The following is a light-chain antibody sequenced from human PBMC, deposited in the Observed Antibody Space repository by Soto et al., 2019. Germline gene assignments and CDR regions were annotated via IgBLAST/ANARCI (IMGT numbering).Light chain of an antibody. J-gene: IGKJ4*01. CDR3: QQYGSSPPIT. V-gene: IGKV3-20*01. CDR2: GAS. CDR1: QSVSSSY. Sequence: EIVLTQSPGTLSLSPGERATLSCRASQSVSSSYLAWYQQKPGQAPRLLIYGASSRATVIPDRFSGSGSGKDFTLTISRLEPEDFAVYYCQQYGSSPPITFGGGTKVEIK.